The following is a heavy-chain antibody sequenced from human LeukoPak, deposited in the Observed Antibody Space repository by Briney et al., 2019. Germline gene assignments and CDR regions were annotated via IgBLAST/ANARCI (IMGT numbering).Heavy chain of an antibody. CDR3: ARQCGGGLASDWFDP. CDR1: GDSISSYY. CDR2: IYSRGST. J-gene: IGHJ5*02. D-gene: IGHD3/OR15-3a*01. Sequence: SETLSLTCTVSGDSISSYYWSWIRPPPGKGLEWIGYIYSRGSTKNNPSLKSRVTISMDTSKNQFALKLSSVTAADTAVYYCARQCGGGLASDWFDPWGQGTLVTVSS. V-gene: IGHV4-4*09.